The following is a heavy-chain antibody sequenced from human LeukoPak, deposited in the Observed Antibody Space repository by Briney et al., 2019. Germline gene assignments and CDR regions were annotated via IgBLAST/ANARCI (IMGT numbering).Heavy chain of an antibody. D-gene: IGHD2-15*01. Sequence: ASVKVSCKASGYTFTSYDINWVRQATGQGLEWMGWMNPNSGNTGYAQKFQGRVTMTRNTSISTAYMELSSLRSEDTAVYYCARDKVDCSGGSCYSRGNWFDPWGQETLVTVSS. CDR3: ARDKVDCSGGSCYSRGNWFDP. J-gene: IGHJ5*02. CDR2: MNPNSGNT. V-gene: IGHV1-8*01. CDR1: GYTFTSYD.